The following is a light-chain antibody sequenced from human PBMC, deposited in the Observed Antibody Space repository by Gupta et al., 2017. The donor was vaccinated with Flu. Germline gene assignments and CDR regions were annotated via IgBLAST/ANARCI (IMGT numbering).Light chain of an antibody. J-gene: IGLJ2*01. CDR2: EVT. CDR1: SSDVGAYEY. V-gene: IGLV2-14*01. Sequence: QSALTPPASVSGSPGQSLTLSCTGTSSDVGAYEYVSWYQQHPGKAPKLMIYEVTNRPSGVSNRFSGSKSRNTASLTISGLQTEDEADYYCSSYTSTSSDVVSGGGTTLTVL. CDR3: SSYTSTSSDVV.